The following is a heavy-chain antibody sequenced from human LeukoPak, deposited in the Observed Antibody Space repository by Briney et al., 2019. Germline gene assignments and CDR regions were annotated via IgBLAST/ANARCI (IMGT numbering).Heavy chain of an antibody. CDR2: IWYDGSNK. Sequence: GGSLRLSCAASGFTFSSYGMHWVRQAPGKGLEWVAVIWYDGSNKYYADSVKGRFTISRDNSKNTLYLQMNSLRAGDTAVYYCARAGSGSHPKELGAFDIWGQGTMVTVSS. CDR3: ARAGSGSHPKELGAFDI. D-gene: IGHD1-26*01. J-gene: IGHJ3*02. V-gene: IGHV3-33*01. CDR1: GFTFSSYG.